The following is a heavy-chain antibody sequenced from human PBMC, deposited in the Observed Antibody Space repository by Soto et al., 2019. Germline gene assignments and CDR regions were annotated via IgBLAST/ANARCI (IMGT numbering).Heavy chain of an antibody. Sequence: SETLSLTCTVSGGSISSSSYYWGWIRQPPGKGLEWIGSIYSSGSTYYNPSLKSRVTISVDTSKNQFSLKLSSVTAADTAVYYCARHPYTKVTIGGNYYYYGMDVWGQGTTVTVSS. D-gene: IGHD4-17*01. V-gene: IGHV4-39*01. J-gene: IGHJ6*02. CDR3: ARHPYTKVTIGGNYYYYGMDV. CDR2: IYSSGST. CDR1: GGSISSSSYY.